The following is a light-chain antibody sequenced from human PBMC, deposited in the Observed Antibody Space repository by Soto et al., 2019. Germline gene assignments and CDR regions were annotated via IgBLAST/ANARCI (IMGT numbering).Light chain of an antibody. J-gene: IGKJ5*01. Sequence: EIVLTQSPATLSLSPGERATLSCRASQSVSSYLAWYQQKPGQAPRLLFYDASNRAPGIPARFSGSGSGTDFTLTISSLEPEDFAVYYCQQRSNWPPITFGQGTRLEIK. V-gene: IGKV3-11*01. CDR2: DAS. CDR1: QSVSSY. CDR3: QQRSNWPPIT.